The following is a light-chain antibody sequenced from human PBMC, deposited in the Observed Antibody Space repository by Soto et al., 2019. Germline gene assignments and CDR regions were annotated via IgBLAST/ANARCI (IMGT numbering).Light chain of an antibody. V-gene: IGLV2-14*03. J-gene: IGLJ1*01. CDR3: ISDADRQSYL. CDR1: GIDIGSYNH. CDR2: AVS. Sequence: QSVVTKPASVSGSPGQSITISCSGTGIDIGSYNHVAWYQQFPGKSPKLMIYAVSDRPTGGSDRFSGSKSGITASLTISGLKNEDEADYYCISDADRQSYLCGTGPKVTV.